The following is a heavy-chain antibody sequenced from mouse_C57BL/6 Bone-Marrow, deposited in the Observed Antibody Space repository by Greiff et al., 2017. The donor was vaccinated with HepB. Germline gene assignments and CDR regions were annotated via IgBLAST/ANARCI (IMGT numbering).Heavy chain of an antibody. D-gene: IGHD2-5*01. Sequence: QVQLQQPGTELVKPGASVKLSCKASGYTFTSYWMHWVKQRPGQGLEWIGNINPSNGGTNYNEKFKGKATLTVDTSSSTAYMELHSLTSEDSAVYFCARPLYYSNFAYWGQGTLVTVSA. CDR2: INPSNGGT. CDR3: ARPLYYSNFAY. J-gene: IGHJ3*01. CDR1: GYTFTSYW. V-gene: IGHV1-53*01.